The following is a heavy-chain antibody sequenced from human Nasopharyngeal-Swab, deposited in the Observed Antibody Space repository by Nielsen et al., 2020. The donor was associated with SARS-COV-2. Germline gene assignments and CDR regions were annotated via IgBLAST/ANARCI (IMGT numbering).Heavy chain of an antibody. CDR2: IYYSGST. Sequence: SETLSPTCTVPGGSISSSSYYWGWIRQPPGKGLEWIGNIYYSGSTYYNPSLKSRVTVSVDKSKNQFSLKLSSVTAADTAVYYCAREGGYSSGWSVMRGYYGLDVWGQGTTVTVSS. D-gene: IGHD6-19*01. J-gene: IGHJ6*02. CDR3: AREGGYSSGWSVMRGYYGLDV. CDR1: GGSISSSSYY. V-gene: IGHV4-39*07.